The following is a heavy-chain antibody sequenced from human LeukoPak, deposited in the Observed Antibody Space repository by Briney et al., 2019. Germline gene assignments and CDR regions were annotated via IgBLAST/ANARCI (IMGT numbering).Heavy chain of an antibody. CDR2: IIPIFGTA. J-gene: IGHJ3*02. D-gene: IGHD3-22*01. CDR1: GGTFSSYA. CDR3: ARGDYYDSSGYSDDAFDI. V-gene: IGHV1-69*13. Sequence: ASVKVSCKXSGGTFSSYAISWVRQAPGQGLEWMGGIIPIFGTANYAQKFQGRVTITADESTSTAYMELSSLRSEDTAVYYCARGDYYDSSGYSDDAFDIWGQGTMVTVSS.